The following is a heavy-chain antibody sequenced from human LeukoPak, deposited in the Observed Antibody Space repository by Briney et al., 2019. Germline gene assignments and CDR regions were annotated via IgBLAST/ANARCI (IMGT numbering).Heavy chain of an antibody. CDR1: GGSISSYY. V-gene: IGHV4-59*01. CDR2: IYYSGST. Sequence: SETLSLTCTVSGGSISSYYWSWIRQPPGQGLEWIGYIYYSGSTYYNPSLKSRVTISVDTSKNQFSLKLSSVTAADTAVYYCARGKQLDAFDIWGQGTMVTVSS. J-gene: IGHJ3*02. CDR3: ARGKQLDAFDI. D-gene: IGHD6-6*01.